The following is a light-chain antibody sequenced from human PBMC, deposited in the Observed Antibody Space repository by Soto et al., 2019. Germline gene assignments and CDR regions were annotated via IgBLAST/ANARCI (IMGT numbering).Light chain of an antibody. Sequence: DIQMIQSPSSLSAPVGARATITCKPSQKISNYLNWYQQKPGKAPKLLIYDASNLERGVPSRFSGRGSGTDFTFTISSLQPEDFATYYCQQYDHLPRTFGRGTKVEIK. V-gene: IGKV1-33*01. CDR1: QKISNY. CDR3: QQYDHLPRT. CDR2: DAS. J-gene: IGKJ1*01.